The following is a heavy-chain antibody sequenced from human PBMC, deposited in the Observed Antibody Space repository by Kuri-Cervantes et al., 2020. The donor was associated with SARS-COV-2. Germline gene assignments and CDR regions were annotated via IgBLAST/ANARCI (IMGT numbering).Heavy chain of an antibody. CDR2: IYPGDSDT. J-gene: IGHJ4*02. CDR3: ATHFPGAGFDY. D-gene: IGHD7-27*01. V-gene: IGHV5-51*01. Sequence: KVSCKGSGYSFTSYWIGWVRQMPGKGLEWMGIIYPGDSDTRYSPSFQGQVTITADKSISTAYLQWSSLKASDTATYYCATHFPGAGFDYWGQGTLVTVSS. CDR1: GYSFTSYW.